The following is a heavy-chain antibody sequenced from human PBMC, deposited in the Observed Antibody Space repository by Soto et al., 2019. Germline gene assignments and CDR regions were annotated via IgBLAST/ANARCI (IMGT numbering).Heavy chain of an antibody. CDR2: ISGYNGQT. Sequence: GPEVKKPGASVKVSCKASGYTFTTYGISWVRQAPGQGLEWMGWISGYNGQTNYAQKFRGRVTITTDTSTSTAYMELRGLRSDDTAMSYCARDGRKELWVEGRNAMDAWGQGTTVTVSS. V-gene: IGHV1-18*01. CDR3: ARDGRKELWVEGRNAMDA. CDR1: GYTFTTYG. D-gene: IGHD5-18*01. J-gene: IGHJ6*02.